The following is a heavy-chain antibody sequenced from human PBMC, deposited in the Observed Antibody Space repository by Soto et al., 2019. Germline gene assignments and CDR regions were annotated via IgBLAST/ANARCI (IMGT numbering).Heavy chain of an antibody. CDR2: IYHSGRT. CDR1: GGSVSSSSHY. V-gene: IGHV4-61*01. Sequence: ETLSLTCTVSGGSVSSSSHYWTWLRQPPGRGLEWIGYIYHSGRTNCNPSLKSRVTMSVDTSKNQFSLKLSSVTAADTAVYYCARDLTIGGFFDPWGQGTLVTVSS. J-gene: IGHJ5*02. D-gene: IGHD3-10*01. CDR3: ARDLTIGGFFDP.